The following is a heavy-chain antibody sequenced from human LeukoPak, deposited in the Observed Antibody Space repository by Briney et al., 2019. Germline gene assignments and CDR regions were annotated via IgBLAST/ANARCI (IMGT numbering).Heavy chain of an antibody. J-gene: IGHJ4*02. CDR1: GFIFNTNG. CDR2: IAGGDEST. D-gene: IGHD1-1*01. V-gene: IGHV3-23*01. CDR3: ARGVYWSLDY. Sequence: PGGSLRLSCALSGFIFNTNGMNGVRQSPGKGLEWIATIAGGDESTYSADSVKGRFAISRDNSKNTVFLHMNSLRVQDTAVYYCARGVYWSLDYWGQGTPVTVSS.